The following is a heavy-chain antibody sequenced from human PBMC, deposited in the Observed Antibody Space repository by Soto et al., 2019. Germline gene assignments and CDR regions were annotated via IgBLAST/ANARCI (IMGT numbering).Heavy chain of an antibody. J-gene: IGHJ5*02. Sequence: QVQLQESGPGLVKPSETLSLTCTVSGGSVSSGSYYWSWIRQPPGKGLEWIGYIYYSGSTNYNPSLKSRVTISVDTSKNQFSLKLSSVTAADTAVYYCARDRGSDPYNWFDPWGQGTLVTVSS. CDR1: GGSVSSGSYY. D-gene: IGHD3-10*01. V-gene: IGHV4-61*01. CDR3: ARDRGSDPYNWFDP. CDR2: IYYSGST.